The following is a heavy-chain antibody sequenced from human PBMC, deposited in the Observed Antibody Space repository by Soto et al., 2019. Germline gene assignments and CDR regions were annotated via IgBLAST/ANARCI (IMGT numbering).Heavy chain of an antibody. V-gene: IGHV1-46*01. CDR3: ARDHRIAAAGYYYYYGMDV. Sequence: ASVKVSCKASGYTFTSYYMYWVRQAPGQGLEWMGIINPSGGSTSYAQKFQGRVTMTRDTSTSTVYMELSSLRSEDTAVYYCARDHRIAAAGYYYYYGMDVWGQGTTVTVSS. CDR1: GYTFTSYY. CDR2: INPSGGST. J-gene: IGHJ6*02. D-gene: IGHD6-13*01.